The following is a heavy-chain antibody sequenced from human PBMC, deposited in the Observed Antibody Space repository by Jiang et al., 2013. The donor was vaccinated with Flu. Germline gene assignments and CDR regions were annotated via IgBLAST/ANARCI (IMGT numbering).Heavy chain of an antibody. CDR3: ALRNYYASGSYDF. CDR2: INPDSGDT. Sequence: SGAEVKKPGASVKVSCKASGYTFTGFYMHWVRQAPGQGLEWMGWINPDSGDTDYAQRFQGWVTMTRDTSINTAYMELSSLTSDATAVYYCALRNYYASGSYDFWGQGTLVTVYS. D-gene: IGHD3-10*01. CDR1: GYTFTGFY. V-gene: IGHV1-2*04. J-gene: IGHJ4*02.